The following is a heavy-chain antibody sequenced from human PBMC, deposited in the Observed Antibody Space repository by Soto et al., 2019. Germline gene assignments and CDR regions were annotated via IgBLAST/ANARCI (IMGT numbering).Heavy chain of an antibody. CDR3: AGEFPRPEGGDIFDF. Sequence: QVQLVQSGAEVKKPGSSVKVSCKASGGTFSSYAISWVRQAPGQGLEWMGGIIPIFGTANYAQKFQGRVTITADESTSTAYMEAGKLRSEDTGVYYCAGEFPRPEGGDIFDFWGQGTLVTLSS. V-gene: IGHV1-69*01. D-gene: IGHD3-10*01. CDR1: GGTFSSYA. CDR2: IIPIFGTA. J-gene: IGHJ4*02.